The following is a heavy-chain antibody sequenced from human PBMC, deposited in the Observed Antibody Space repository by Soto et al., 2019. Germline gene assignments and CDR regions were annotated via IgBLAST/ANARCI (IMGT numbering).Heavy chain of an antibody. J-gene: IGHJ4*02. CDR1: GGSIRSGGYY. CDR3: ARSPPPVRKYGYGYFDQ. V-gene: IGHV4-31*03. CDR2: VHYRGTT. Sequence: QVHLQESGPGLVKPSQTLSLTCTVSGGSIRSGGYYWSWIRQHPGNGLEWVGYVHYRGTTTYNPSLTNRVSIPVDTSTDQFSVSLSSVTAPATAVYYCARSPPPVRKYGYGYFDQLGQGILVTLSS. D-gene: IGHD5-18*01.